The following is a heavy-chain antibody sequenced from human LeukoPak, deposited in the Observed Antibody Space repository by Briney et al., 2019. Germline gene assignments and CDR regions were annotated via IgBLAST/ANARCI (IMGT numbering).Heavy chain of an antibody. D-gene: IGHD3-22*01. V-gene: IGHV3-48*03. Sequence: GGSLRLSCAASGFTFSSYEMNWVRQAPGKGLEWVSYISSSGSTIYYADSVKGRFTISRDNSKNTLYLQMNSLRAEDTAVYYCAKDYYYDSSGYYRYFDYWGQGTLVTVSS. CDR2: ISSSGSTI. CDR3: AKDYYYDSSGYYRYFDY. J-gene: IGHJ4*02. CDR1: GFTFSSYE.